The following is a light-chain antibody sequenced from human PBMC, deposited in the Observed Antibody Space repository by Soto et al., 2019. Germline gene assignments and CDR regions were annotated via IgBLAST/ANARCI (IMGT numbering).Light chain of an antibody. V-gene: IGKV1-39*01. CDR2: AAS. J-gene: IGKJ1*01. CDR1: QDISNY. CDR3: QHCNNWPPWT. Sequence: DIQMSQSPFSLSASVGDRVTITCQASQDISNYLNWYQQKPGKAPKLLIYAASSLQSGVPSRFSGSGSGTEFTLTISRLQSEDFAVYYCQHCNNWPPWTVGPGTKVDIK.